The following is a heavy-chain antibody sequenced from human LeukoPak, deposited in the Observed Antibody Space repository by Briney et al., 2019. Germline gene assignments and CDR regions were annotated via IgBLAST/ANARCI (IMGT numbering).Heavy chain of an antibody. Sequence: PSETLSLTCTVSNGSISIYYWSWVRQPAGKGLEWIGRISASGSTNYNPSLKSRVTMSVDTSKNQFSLKLSSVTAADTAVYYCARVTDPRYNWFDPWGQGTLVTVSS. CDR3: ARVTDPRYNWFDP. V-gene: IGHV4-4*07. CDR1: NGSISIYY. J-gene: IGHJ5*02. D-gene: IGHD2-21*02. CDR2: ISASGST.